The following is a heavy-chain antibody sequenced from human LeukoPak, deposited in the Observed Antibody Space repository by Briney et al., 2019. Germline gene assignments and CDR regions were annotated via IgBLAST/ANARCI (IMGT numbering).Heavy chain of an antibody. V-gene: IGHV3-11*04. J-gene: IGHJ6*04. CDR2: ISSSGSTI. CDR3: AELGITMIGGV. Sequence: GGSLRLSCAASGFTFNDHYMDWVRQAPGKGLEWVSYISSSGSTIYYADSVKGRFTISRDNAKNSLYLQMNSLRAEDTAVYYCAELGITMIGGVWGKGTTVTISS. CDR1: GFTFNDHY. D-gene: IGHD3-10*02.